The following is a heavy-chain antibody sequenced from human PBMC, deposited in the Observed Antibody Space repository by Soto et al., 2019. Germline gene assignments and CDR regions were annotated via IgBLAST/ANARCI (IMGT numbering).Heavy chain of an antibody. CDR1: GGSFSGYY. Sequence: SETLSLTCAVYGGSFSGYYWSWIRQPPGKGLEWIGEINHSGRTNYNPSLKSRVTISVDTSKNQFSLKLSSVTAADTAVYYCARGAGYCTNGVCSRWFDPWGQGTLVTVSS. V-gene: IGHV4-34*01. D-gene: IGHD2-8*01. CDR3: ARGAGYCTNGVCSRWFDP. CDR2: INHSGRT. J-gene: IGHJ5*02.